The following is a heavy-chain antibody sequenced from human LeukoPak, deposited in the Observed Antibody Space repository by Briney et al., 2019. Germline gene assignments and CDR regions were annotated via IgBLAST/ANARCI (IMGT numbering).Heavy chain of an antibody. V-gene: IGHV1-8*01. D-gene: IGHD5-12*01. Sequence: ASVKVSCKASGYTFTSYDINWVGQASGRGGEGMGWMKPKSGKTGYAQKFQATVTMTRTTSISTAYMELSSLRSEDTAVYSCARGGLRASYFDYWGQGTLVTVSS. CDR3: ARGGLRASYFDY. J-gene: IGHJ4*02. CDR1: GYTFTSYD. CDR2: MKPKSGKT.